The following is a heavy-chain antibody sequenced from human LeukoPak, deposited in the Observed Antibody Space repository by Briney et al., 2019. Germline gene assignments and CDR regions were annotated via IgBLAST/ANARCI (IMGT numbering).Heavy chain of an antibody. D-gene: IGHD3-10*01. CDR1: GGSFSGYY. CDR2: INHSGST. V-gene: IGHV4-34*01. CDR3: ARRARITMVRGLNWFDP. Sequence: SETLSLTCAVYGGSFSGYYWSWIRQPPGKGLEWIGEINHSGSTNYNPSLKSRVTISVDTSKNQFSLKLSSVTAADTAVYYCARRARITMVRGLNWFDPWGQGTLVTVSS. J-gene: IGHJ5*02.